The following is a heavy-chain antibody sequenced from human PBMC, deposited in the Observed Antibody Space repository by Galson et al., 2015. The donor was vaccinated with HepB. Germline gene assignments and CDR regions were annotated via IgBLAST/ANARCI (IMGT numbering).Heavy chain of an antibody. J-gene: IGHJ5*02. CDR1: GFTLRSYA. CDR3: LKGPGSAPLRNWFDP. D-gene: IGHD3-16*01. V-gene: IGHV3-64D*06. Sequence: FLRLSCAASGFTLRSYAMHWVRQAPGKGLESVSDISSTGGSTYYADSEKGRFTSSRDNSNNTLYLQISSLRADDPAVCYVLKGPGSAPLRNWFDPGGQGTLVTVSS. CDR2: ISSTGGST.